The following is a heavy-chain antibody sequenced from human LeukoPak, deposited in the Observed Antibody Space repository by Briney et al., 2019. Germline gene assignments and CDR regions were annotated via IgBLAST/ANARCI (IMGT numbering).Heavy chain of an antibody. CDR2: IIPVFDTT. D-gene: IGHD3-10*01. V-gene: IGHV1-69*13. CDR1: EDTFSTYA. J-gene: IGHJ4*02. Sequence: SVKVSCKASEDTFSTYAISWVRQAPGQGLEWMGGIIPVFDTTNYAQKFQGRVTITADESTSTAYMELSSLRSEDTAVYYCASSRTDYYGSGSYFPFDYWGQGTLVTVSS. CDR3: ASSRTDYYGSGSYFPFDY.